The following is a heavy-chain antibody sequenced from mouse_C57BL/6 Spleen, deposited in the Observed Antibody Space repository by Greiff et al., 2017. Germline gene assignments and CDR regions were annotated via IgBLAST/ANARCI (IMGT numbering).Heavy chain of an antibody. D-gene: IGHD1-1*01. Sequence: VQLQQPGPELVKPGASVKISCKASGYAFSSSWMNWVKQRPGKGLEWIGRIYPGDGDTNYNGKFKGKATLTADKSSSTAYMQLSSLTSEDSAVYFCAKDYYGSSPGYWGQGTTLTVSS. CDR3: AKDYYGSSPGY. V-gene: IGHV1-82*01. CDR1: GYAFSSSW. J-gene: IGHJ2*01. CDR2: IYPGDGDT.